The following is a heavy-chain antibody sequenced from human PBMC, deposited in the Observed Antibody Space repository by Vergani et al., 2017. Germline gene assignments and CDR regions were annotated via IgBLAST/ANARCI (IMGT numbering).Heavy chain of an antibody. D-gene: IGHD3-3*01. Sequence: QLQLQESGPGLVKPSETLSLTCTVPGGSISSSSYYWGWIRHPPGKGLEWLGSIHYSGSPYYNPSLKSRFTISVDTSKNQFSLKLSSVTAADTAVYSCARVPFWVLSMDVWGQGTTVTVSS. CDR2: IHYSGSP. V-gene: IGHV4-39*07. CDR1: GGSISSSSYY. J-gene: IGHJ6*02. CDR3: ARVPFWVLSMDV.